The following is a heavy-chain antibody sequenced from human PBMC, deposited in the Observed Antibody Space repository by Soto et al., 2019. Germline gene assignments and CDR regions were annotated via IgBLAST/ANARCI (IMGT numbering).Heavy chain of an antibody. V-gene: IGHV1-2*04. CDR1: GYTFTGYY. J-gene: IGHJ5*02. D-gene: IGHD3-3*01. CDR2: INPNSGGT. CDR3: ARRGLRITIFGVVIEPNWFDP. Sequence: ASVKVSCKASGYTFTGYYMHWVRQAPGQGLEWMGWINPNSGGTNYAQKFQGWVTMTRDTSISTAYMELSRLRSDDTAVYYCARRGLRITIFGVVIEPNWFDPWGQGTLVTVSS.